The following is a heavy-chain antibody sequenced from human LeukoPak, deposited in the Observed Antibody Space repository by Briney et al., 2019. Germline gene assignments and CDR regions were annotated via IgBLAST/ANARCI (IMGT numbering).Heavy chain of an antibody. D-gene: IGHD1-26*01. CDR3: PTRQGTVGALNPFDF. CDR1: GFTFSNAW. J-gene: IGHJ3*01. V-gene: IGHV3-15*01. CDR2: IKSKTDGGTT. Sequence: GGSLRLSCAASGFTFSNAWMSWVRQAPGKGLEWVGRIKSKTDGGTTDYAAPVKGRFTVSRDDSKNTLYLQMNSLKTEDTAVNYGPTRQGTVGALNPFDFWGQGTMVTVSS.